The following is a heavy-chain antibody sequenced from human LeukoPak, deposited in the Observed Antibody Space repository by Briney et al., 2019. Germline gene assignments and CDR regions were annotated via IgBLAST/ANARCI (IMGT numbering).Heavy chain of an antibody. CDR1: GFNVSTNY. Sequence: GGSLRLSCAASGFNVSTNYMSWVRQAPGKGLEWVSVIYSGGGTYYADSVKGRFTISRDNAKNSLYLQMNSLRAEDTAVYYCARDLPDYYYDSSGIDYWGQGTLVTVSS. CDR3: ARDLPDYYYDSSGIDY. V-gene: IGHV3-53*01. D-gene: IGHD3-22*01. J-gene: IGHJ4*02. CDR2: IYSGGGT.